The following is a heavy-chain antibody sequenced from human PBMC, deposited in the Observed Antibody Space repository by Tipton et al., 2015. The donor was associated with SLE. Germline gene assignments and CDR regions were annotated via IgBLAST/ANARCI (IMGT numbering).Heavy chain of an antibody. Sequence: TLSLTCTVSGGSISSSSYYWGWIRQPPGKGLEWIGSIYYSGSTYYNPSLKSRVTISVDTSKNQFSLKLSSVTAADTAVYYCARAGAPTYFYYYYYMDVWGKGTTVTVSS. CDR3: ARAGAPTYFYYYYYMDV. V-gene: IGHV4-39*07. CDR1: GGSISSSSYY. CDR2: IYYSGST. J-gene: IGHJ6*03. D-gene: IGHD3-10*01.